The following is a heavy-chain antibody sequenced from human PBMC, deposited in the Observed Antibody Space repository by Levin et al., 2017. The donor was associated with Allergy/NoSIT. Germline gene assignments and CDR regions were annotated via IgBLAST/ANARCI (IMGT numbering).Heavy chain of an antibody. Sequence: GGSLRLSCAASGFTFSSYGMHWVRQAPGKGLEWVAVISYDGSNKYYADSVKGRFTISRDNSKHTLYLQMNSLRAEDTAVYYWAKGSNYGSGRYNFDYWGQGTLVTVSS. D-gene: IGHD3-10*01. CDR3: AKGSNYGSGRYNFDY. CDR1: GFTFSSYG. CDR2: ISYDGSNK. V-gene: IGHV3-30*18. J-gene: IGHJ4*02.